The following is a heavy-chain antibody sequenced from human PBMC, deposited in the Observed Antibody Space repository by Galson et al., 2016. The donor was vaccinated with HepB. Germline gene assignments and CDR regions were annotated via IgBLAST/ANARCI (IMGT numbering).Heavy chain of an antibody. J-gene: IGHJ6*03. D-gene: IGHD2-2*01. V-gene: IGHV3-21*04. CDR2: ITGTDYYT. CDR3: TKAERPAAFFKWRNYYYMDV. Sequence: SLRLSCAASGFAFRTYSMNWVRQTPGKGLEWVASITGTDYYTYYADSIKDRFTISRDISKNTLYLQMNSLRVDDTAVYYCTKAERPAAFFKWRNYYYMDVWGKGTTVIVSS. CDR1: GFAFRTYS.